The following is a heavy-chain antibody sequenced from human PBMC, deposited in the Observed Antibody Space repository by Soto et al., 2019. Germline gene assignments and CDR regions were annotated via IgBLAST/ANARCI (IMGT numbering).Heavy chain of an antibody. Sequence: QVQLVQSGAEVKKPGSSVKVSCKASGGTFSSYTISWVRQAPGQGLEWMGRIIPILGIANYAQKFQGRVTITADKSTSTAYMELSSLRSEDTAVYYCARDRVPHCSSTSRYNRFDYWGQGTLVTVSS. J-gene: IGHJ4*02. D-gene: IGHD2-2*01. CDR3: ARDRVPHCSSTSRYNRFDY. CDR2: IIPILGIA. V-gene: IGHV1-69*08. CDR1: GGTFSSYT.